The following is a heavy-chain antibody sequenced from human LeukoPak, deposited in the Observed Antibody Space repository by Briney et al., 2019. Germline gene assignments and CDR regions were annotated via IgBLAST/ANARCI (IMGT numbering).Heavy chain of an antibody. CDR1: GFTFSSYS. Sequence: PGGSLRLSCAASGFTFSSYSMNWVRRAPGKGLERVSHITASGTAMFYADSVKGRFTISRDNAKNSLYLQMNSLRDEDTAVYYCASSGSYRFDYWGQGTLVTVSS. CDR2: ITASGTAM. D-gene: IGHD1-26*01. CDR3: ASSGSYRFDY. V-gene: IGHV3-48*02. J-gene: IGHJ4*02.